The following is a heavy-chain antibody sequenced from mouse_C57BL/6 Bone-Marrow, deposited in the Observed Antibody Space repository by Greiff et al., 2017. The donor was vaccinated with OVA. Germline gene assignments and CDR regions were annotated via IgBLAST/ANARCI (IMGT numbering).Heavy chain of an antibody. CDR3: ARRWAMDY. CDR2: INPSSGYT. Sequence: VQLQQSGAELAKPGASVKLSCKASGYTFTSYWMHWVKQRPGQGLEWIGYINPSSGYTKYNQKFKDKATLTVDKSSSTAYMQLSSLTYEDSAVYYCARRWAMDYWGQGTSVTVPS. J-gene: IGHJ4*01. V-gene: IGHV1-7*01. CDR1: GYTFTSYW.